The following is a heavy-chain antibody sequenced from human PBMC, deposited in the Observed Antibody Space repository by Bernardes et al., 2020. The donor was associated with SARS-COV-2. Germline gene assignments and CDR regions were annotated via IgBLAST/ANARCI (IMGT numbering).Heavy chain of an antibody. D-gene: IGHD4-17*01. CDR2: IRSKPKGYAT. V-gene: IGHV3-73*01. CDR1: GFNFSGSA. CDR3: TGDYLY. Sequence: GGSLRLSCAASGFNFSGSAIQWVRQPSGKGLEWIGRIRSKPKGYATTYAASLKGRFVISRDDSRNTAYLQIHSLKIEDTAVYYCTGDYLYWGQGTTVTVSS. J-gene: IGHJ6*02.